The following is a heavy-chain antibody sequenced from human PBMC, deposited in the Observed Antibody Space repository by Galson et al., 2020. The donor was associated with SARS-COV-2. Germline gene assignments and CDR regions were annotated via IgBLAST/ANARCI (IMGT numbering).Heavy chain of an antibody. D-gene: IGHD3-10*01. CDR3: ARRELLAPYYYGSGSYWGWFDP. Sequence: SETLSLTCAVYGGSFSGYYWSWIRQPPGKGLEWIGEINHSGSTNYNPSLKSRVTISVDTSKNQFSLKLSSVTAADTAVYYCARRELLAPYYYGSGSYWGWFDPWGQGTLVTVSS. CDR2: INHSGST. CDR1: GGSFSGYY. V-gene: IGHV4-34*01. J-gene: IGHJ5*02.